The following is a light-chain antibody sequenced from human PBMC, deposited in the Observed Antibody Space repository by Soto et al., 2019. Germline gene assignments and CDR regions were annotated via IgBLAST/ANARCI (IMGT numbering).Light chain of an antibody. CDR1: SSDVGGYNY. V-gene: IGLV2-14*01. CDR3: SSYTSSSTPWV. CDR2: EVS. J-gene: IGLJ3*02. Sequence: QSVLTQPASVSGSPGQSITISCTGTSSDVGGYNYVSWYQQHPGKAPKLMIYEVSNRPSGVSNRFSGSKSGNTAALPISGLQAEDEADDYCSSYTSSSTPWVFGGVTKLTVL.